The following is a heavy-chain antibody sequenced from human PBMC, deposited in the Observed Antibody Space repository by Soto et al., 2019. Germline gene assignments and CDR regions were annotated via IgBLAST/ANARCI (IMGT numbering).Heavy chain of an antibody. J-gene: IGHJ4*02. D-gene: IGHD3-22*01. CDR2: ISGSGGST. V-gene: IGHV3-23*01. CDR1: GVTFIIYA. Sequence: PGWCXRLCCAASGVTFIIYAITLFRHAPGKGIELVSAISGSGGSTYYADSVKGRFTISRDNSKNTLYMQMNSLRDEDTAVYYCAKDLSYDSRHLEYSGQGTLLT. CDR3: AKDLSYDSRHLEY.